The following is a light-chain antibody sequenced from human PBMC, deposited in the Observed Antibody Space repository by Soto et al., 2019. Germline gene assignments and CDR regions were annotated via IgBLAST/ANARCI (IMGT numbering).Light chain of an antibody. V-gene: IGLV1-40*01. Sequence: QPVLTQPPSVSGAPGQRGTISCTGSSSNIGAGYDVHWYQQLPGTAPKLLIYGNSNRPSGVPDRFSGSKSGTSASLAITGLQAEDEADYYCQSYDSSVSGVVFGGGTQLTVL. J-gene: IGLJ2*01. CDR3: QSYDSSVSGVV. CDR2: GNS. CDR1: SSNIGAGYD.